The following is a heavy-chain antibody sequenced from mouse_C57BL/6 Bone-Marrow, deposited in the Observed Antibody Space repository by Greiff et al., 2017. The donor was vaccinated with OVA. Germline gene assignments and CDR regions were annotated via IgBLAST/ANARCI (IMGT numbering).Heavy chain of an antibody. Sequence: ESGPGLVKPSQSLSLTCSVTGYSITSGYYWNWIRQFPGNKLEWMGYISYDGSNNYNPSLKNRISITRDTSKNQFFLKLNSVTTEDTATYYCARDGTNDVWGTGTTVTVSS. CDR2: ISYDGSN. CDR3: ARDGTNDV. V-gene: IGHV3-6*01. CDR1: GYSITSGYY. D-gene: IGHD4-1*01. J-gene: IGHJ1*03.